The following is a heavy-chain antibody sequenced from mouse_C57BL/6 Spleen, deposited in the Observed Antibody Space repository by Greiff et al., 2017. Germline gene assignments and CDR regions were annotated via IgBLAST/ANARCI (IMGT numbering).Heavy chain of an antibody. J-gene: IGHJ2*01. Sequence: EVKLMESGGGLVKPGGSLKLSCAASGFTFSDYGMHWVRQAPEKGLEGVAYISSGSSTIYYADTVKGRFTISRDNAKNTLFLQMNSLRSEDTAMYYCARKAYSNLDYWGQGTTLTASS. CDR1: GFTFSDYG. V-gene: IGHV5-17*01. CDR2: ISSGSSTI. CDR3: ARKAYSNLDY. D-gene: IGHD2-5*01.